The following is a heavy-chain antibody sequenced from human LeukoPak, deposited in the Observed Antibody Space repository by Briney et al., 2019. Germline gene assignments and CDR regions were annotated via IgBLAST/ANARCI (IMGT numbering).Heavy chain of an antibody. CDR2: IITSGTTT. D-gene: IGHD2/OR15-2a*01. CDR1: GFTFSSYK. J-gene: IGHJ4*02. Sequence: PGGSLRLSCAASGFTFSSYKMIWVRQAPGKGLEWVSYIITSGTTTYYADSLKGRFTISRDNAKNSLYLQMNSLRAEDTAVYYCARVLFHSLAVFDYWGQGTLVTVSS. V-gene: IGHV3-48*03. CDR3: ARVLFHSLAVFDY.